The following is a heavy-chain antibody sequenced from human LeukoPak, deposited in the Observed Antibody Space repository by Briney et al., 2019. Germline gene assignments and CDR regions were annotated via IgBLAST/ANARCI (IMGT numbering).Heavy chain of an antibody. Sequence: SETLSLTCTVSGGSISSYYWSWIRQPPGKGLEWIGYIYYSGSTNYNPSLKSRVTISVDTSKNQLSLKLSSVTAADTAVYYCARVPRYSSGWRYGMDVWGQGTTVTVSS. CDR2: IYYSGST. CDR3: ARVPRYSSGWRYGMDV. V-gene: IGHV4-59*01. J-gene: IGHJ6*02. D-gene: IGHD6-19*01. CDR1: GGSISSYY.